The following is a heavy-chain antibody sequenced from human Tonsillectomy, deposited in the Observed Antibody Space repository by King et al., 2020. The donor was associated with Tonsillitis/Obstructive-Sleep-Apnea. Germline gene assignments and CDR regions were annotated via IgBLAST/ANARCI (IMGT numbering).Heavy chain of an antibody. D-gene: IGHD4-23*01. CDR2: IYYSGST. Sequence: LQLQESGPGLVKPSETLSLTCTVSGGSITSEIYYWGWVRQPPGKGLEWIGSIYYSGSTYYNPSLKSRVSISGDASKHQFSLKLSSVTAADTAVYYCARREGALVTPYFDYWGQGTLVTVSS. CDR1: GGSITSEIYY. CDR3: ARREGALVTPYFDY. J-gene: IGHJ4*02. V-gene: IGHV4-39*01.